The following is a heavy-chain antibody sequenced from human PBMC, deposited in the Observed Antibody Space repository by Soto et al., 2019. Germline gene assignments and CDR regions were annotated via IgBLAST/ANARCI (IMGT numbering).Heavy chain of an antibody. CDR2: IYWDDDK. Sequence: QITLKESGPTLVKPTQTLTLTCTVSGVSLSTTGVGVAWIRQPPGKALEWLAIIYWDDDKRSSPALEGRRTITKDCSKNHVVLRMTKEDTVETATNYRAHRLGYAPFAHWGQGALVTVSS. CDR3: AHRLGYAPFAH. V-gene: IGHV2-5*02. D-gene: IGHD5-12*01. J-gene: IGHJ4*02. CDR1: GVSLSTTGVG.